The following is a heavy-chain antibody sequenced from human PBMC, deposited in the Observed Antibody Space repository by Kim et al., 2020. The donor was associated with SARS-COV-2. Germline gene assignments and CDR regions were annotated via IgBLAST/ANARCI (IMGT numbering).Heavy chain of an antibody. D-gene: IGHD3-3*01. V-gene: IGHV3-30*02. Sequence: DSVEGRFTISRDNSKNTVFLQMESLRVEETAVYFCAKSSSRILAHPDGFDIWGQGTKVTVSS. CDR3: AKSSSRILAHPDGFDI. J-gene: IGHJ3*02.